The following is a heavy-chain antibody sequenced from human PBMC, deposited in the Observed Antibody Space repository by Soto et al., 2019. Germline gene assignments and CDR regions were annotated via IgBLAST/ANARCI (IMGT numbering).Heavy chain of an antibody. Sequence: ETLSLTGAVYCGAFSGDYWSWIRQPPGKVLEWIGEINHSGSTNYNPSLKSRVTISVDTSKNQFSLKLSSVTAADTAVYYCARGPTRIEVVIPNWSCSPPWEQVTLVSV. CDR2: INHSGST. J-gene: IGHJ5*02. V-gene: IGHV4-34*01. CDR1: CGAFSGDY. D-gene: IGHD3-22*01. CDR3: ARGPTRIEVVIPNWSCSPP.